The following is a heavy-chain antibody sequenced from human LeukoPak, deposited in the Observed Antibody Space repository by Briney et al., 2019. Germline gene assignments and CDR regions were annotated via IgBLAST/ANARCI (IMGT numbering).Heavy chain of an antibody. Sequence: SETLSLTCTVSGGSISSGSYYWSWIRQPAGKGLEWIGRIYTSGSTNYSPSLKSRVTISVDTSKNQFSLKLSSVTAADTAVYYCARGNAVKDRSFDYWGQGTLVTVSS. V-gene: IGHV4-61*02. J-gene: IGHJ4*02. CDR1: GGSISSGSYY. CDR2: IYTSGST. CDR3: ARGNAVKDRSFDY. D-gene: IGHD4-23*01.